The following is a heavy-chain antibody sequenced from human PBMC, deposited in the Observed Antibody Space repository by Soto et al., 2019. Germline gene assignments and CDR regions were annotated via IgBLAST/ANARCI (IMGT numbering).Heavy chain of an antibody. CDR2: IEHSGSS. V-gene: IGHV4-31*03. Sequence: QVQLQESGPGLVKPSQTLSLTCTVSGGFISSGDYYWNWIRQLPGKGLEWIGYIEHSGSSFYNPSLKGRVALALDTSKNQFSLKLNSVTAADTAVYYWAREVVPATVDFYYYYIDFWGKGTTVTVSS. CDR3: AREVVPATVDFYYYYIDF. CDR1: GGFISSGDYY. J-gene: IGHJ6*03. D-gene: IGHD2-2*01.